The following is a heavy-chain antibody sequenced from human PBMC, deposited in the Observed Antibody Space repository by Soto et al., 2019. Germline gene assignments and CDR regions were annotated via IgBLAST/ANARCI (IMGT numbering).Heavy chain of an antibody. Sequence: ASVKVSCKASGFSFSDYFMHWVRQAPGQGLEWMGIINPSGDSRNYAQKFQGRVTITRDTSTSTVYMDLSSLRYEDTAVYYCAQGGYGSGWYLALEYWGQGTLVTVSS. CDR3: AQGGYGSGWYLALEY. D-gene: IGHD6-19*01. CDR1: GFSFSDYF. J-gene: IGHJ4*02. CDR2: INPSGDSR. V-gene: IGHV1-46*01.